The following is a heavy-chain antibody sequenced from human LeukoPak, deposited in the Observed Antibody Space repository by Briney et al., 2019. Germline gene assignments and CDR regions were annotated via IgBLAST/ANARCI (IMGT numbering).Heavy chain of an antibody. D-gene: IGHD3-10*01. J-gene: IGHJ4*02. CDR1: GFTFSNAW. V-gene: IGHV3-15*01. CDR3: STRGFDGGF. CDR2: SSSKTDGGTT. Sequence: GVSLRLSCAASGFTFSNAWMRWVRQAPGKGLEWVGRSSSKTDGGTTDYAAPVKGRFNISRDDSKNTLYLQMNSLKTEDTAVYYCSTRGFDGGFWGQGTLVTVSS.